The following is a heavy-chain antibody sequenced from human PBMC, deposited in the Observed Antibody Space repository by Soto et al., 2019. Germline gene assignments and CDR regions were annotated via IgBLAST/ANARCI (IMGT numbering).Heavy chain of an antibody. CDR2: ISAAGDP. J-gene: IGHJ6*02. V-gene: IGHV3-13*05. CDR3: ARTDRDFYGLDV. Sequence: EVQLVESGGGLVQPGGSLRLSCEASGFTFRNYDMHWVRQGTGKGLEWVSGISAAGDPDYADSVEGRFTISRENAQNSFFLQINSLSVGETAVYYCARTDRDFYGLDVWGQGTTVIVSS. CDR1: GFTFRNYD.